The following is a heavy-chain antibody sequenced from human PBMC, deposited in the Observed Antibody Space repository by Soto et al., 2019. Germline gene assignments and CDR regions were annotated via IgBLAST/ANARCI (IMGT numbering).Heavy chain of an antibody. V-gene: IGHV1-69*13. D-gene: IGHD3-9*01. CDR3: ARGTGYYDILTGYYRTSSYFNY. Sequence: ASVKVCCKASGGTFSSYAFSWVRQARGQGLEWMGGIIPIFGTANYAQKFQGRVVITADESTSTAYMELSSLRSEDTAVYYCARGTGYYDILTGYYRTSSYFNYWGQGTLGTVSS. J-gene: IGHJ4*02. CDR2: IIPIFGTA. CDR1: GGTFSSYA.